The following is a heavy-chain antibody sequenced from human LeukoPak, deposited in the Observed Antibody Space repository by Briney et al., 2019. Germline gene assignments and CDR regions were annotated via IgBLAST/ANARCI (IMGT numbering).Heavy chain of an antibody. CDR3: ARAGSSWHYYFDY. Sequence: SETLSLTCAVYGGSFSGYYWSWIRQPPGKGLEWIGEINHSGSTNYNPSLKSRVTISVDTSKNQFSLKLSSATAADTAVYYCARAGSSWHYYFDYWGQGTLVTVSS. D-gene: IGHD6-13*01. CDR2: INHSGST. CDR1: GGSFSGYY. J-gene: IGHJ4*02. V-gene: IGHV4-34*01.